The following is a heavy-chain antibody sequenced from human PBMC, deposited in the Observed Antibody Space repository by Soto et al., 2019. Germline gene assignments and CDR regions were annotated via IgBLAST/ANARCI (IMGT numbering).Heavy chain of an antibody. CDR1: GFTLSDHY. CDR2: SKNKAYSYAT. D-gene: IGHD3-10*01. CDR3: ARNIFTSRAYYCDS. J-gene: IGHJ4*02. Sequence: EVQLVESGGGLVQPGGSLRLSCVTSGFTLSDHYMDWVRQAPGKGLEWVARSKNKAYSYATEYAASVKGRFTISRDDSKNSLYLQMNTLRTEDTAMYYGARNIFTSRAYYCDSWGQGTLVTVSS. V-gene: IGHV3-72*01.